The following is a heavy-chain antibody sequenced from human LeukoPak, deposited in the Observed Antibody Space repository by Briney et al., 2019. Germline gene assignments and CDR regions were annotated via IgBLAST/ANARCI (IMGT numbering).Heavy chain of an antibody. J-gene: IGHJ4*02. CDR3: AKERLGYCSGGSCSSFDY. CDR2: IRYDGSNK. V-gene: IGHV3-30*02. D-gene: IGHD2-15*01. CDR1: GFTFSSYG. Sequence: GGSLRLYCAASGFTFSSYGMHWVRQAQGKGLEGVAFIRYDGSNKYYADSVKGRFTISRDNSKNTLYLQMNSLRAEDTAVYYCAKERLGYCSGGSCSSFDYWGQGTLVTVSS.